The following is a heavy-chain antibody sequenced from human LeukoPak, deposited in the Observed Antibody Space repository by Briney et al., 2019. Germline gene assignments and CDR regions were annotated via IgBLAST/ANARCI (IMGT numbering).Heavy chain of an antibody. Sequence: SVKVSCKASGGTFSSYAISWVRQAPGRGLEWMGRIIPILGIANYAQKFQGRVTITADKSTSTAYMELSSLRSEDTAVYYCAREEHSGYDYWGQGTLVTVSS. J-gene: IGHJ4*02. CDR3: AREEHSGYDY. D-gene: IGHD5-12*01. V-gene: IGHV1-69*04. CDR2: IIPILGIA. CDR1: GGTFSSYA.